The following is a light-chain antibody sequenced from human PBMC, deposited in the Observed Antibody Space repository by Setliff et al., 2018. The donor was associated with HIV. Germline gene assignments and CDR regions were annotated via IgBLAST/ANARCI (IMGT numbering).Light chain of an antibody. CDR1: KNDIAYNF. V-gene: IGLV2-14*03. Sequence: QSALTQPASVSGSPGQSITISCTGSKNDIAYNFVSWYKQLPGEAPQLILFDLTYRPSGVSHRFSGSKSGNTASLTISGLQPEDEAHYYCSSYTNTLSLWVFGGGTKVTVL. J-gene: IGLJ3*02. CDR3: SSYTNTLSLWV. CDR2: DLT.